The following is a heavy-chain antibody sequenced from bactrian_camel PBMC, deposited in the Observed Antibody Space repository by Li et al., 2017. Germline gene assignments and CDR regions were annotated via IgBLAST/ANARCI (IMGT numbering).Heavy chain of an antibody. V-gene: IGHV3S35*01. J-gene: IGHJ4*01. CDR1: GYNFGRNG. D-gene: IGHD4*01. Sequence: VQLVESGGGLVQPGGSLRLSCAGYGYNFGRNGMSWVRQVPGKGLEWVSYIQIDGRSTSYADSVKGRFTISRDNAKTTVYLQMNSLKPEDTALYYCVSDYGNYGWTLGSWGQGTQVTVS. CDR2: IQIDGRST. CDR3: VSDYGNYGWTLGS.